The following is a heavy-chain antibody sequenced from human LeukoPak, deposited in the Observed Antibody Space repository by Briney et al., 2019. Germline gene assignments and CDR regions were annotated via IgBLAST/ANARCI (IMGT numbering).Heavy chain of an antibody. D-gene: IGHD2-15*01. CDR1: GYSISSCYY. J-gene: IGHJ4*02. V-gene: IGHV4-38-2*02. Sequence: SETLSLTCAVSGYSISSCYYWGWIRQPPGKGLEWIGSIYHSGSTYYNPSLKSRVTISVDTSKNQFSLKLSSVTAADTAVYYCARDFVWGCSGGSCYPGYFDYWGQGTLVTVSS. CDR3: ARDFVWGCSGGSCYPGYFDY. CDR2: IYHSGST.